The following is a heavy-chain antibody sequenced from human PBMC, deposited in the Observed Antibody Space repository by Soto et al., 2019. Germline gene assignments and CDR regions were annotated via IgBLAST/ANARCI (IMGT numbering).Heavy chain of an antibody. Sequence: QVQLLESGGGLVQPGGSLRLSCAASGFTFSDYYMSWIRQAPGKGLEWVSYISSSGSTIYYADSVKGRFTISRDNAKNSLYLQMNSRRAEDAAVYYCTRNRYRSAFDIWGQGTMVTVSS. D-gene: IGHD1-26*01. CDR1: GFTFSDYY. V-gene: IGHV3-11*01. CDR2: ISSSGSTI. CDR3: TRNRYRSAFDI. J-gene: IGHJ3*02.